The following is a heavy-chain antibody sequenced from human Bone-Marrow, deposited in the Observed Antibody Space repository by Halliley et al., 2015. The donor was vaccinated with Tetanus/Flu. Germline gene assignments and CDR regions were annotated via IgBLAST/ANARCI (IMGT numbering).Heavy chain of an antibody. V-gene: IGHV3-74*01. CDR2: MGPAGNYA. D-gene: IGHD2-2*01. CDR3: AALDRSTTTPPFGG. Sequence: WASRMGPAGNYAGHADSGRGRFTISRDNARNTLYLQMDSLRAEDTAMYYCAALDRSTTTPPFGGWGQGTLVTVSS. J-gene: IGHJ4*02.